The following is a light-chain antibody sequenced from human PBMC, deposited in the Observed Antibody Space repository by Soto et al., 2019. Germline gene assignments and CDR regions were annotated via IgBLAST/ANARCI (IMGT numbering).Light chain of an antibody. CDR2: KAS. J-gene: IGKJ2*01. CDR1: QSINTW. V-gene: IGKV1-5*03. Sequence: DIQMTQSPSTLSASVGDRVTITCRASQSINTWLAWYQQKPGKAPKLLIYKASSLESGDPSRFSGSGSGTEFTLTISSLQPDDFTTYYCQQYNSYPYTFGQGTKLEIK. CDR3: QQYNSYPYT.